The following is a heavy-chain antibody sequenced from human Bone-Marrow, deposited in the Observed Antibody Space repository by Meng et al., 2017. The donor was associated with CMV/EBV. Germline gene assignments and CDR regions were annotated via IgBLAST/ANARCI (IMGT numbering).Heavy chain of an antibody. CDR1: GFTFSSHA. V-gene: IGHV3-23*01. D-gene: IGHD1-26*01. CDR3: ARPNYGGGYRNDN. Sequence: GESLKISCAASGFTFSSHALNWVRQAPGKGLEWVSVIGGVTTNETHYADFVKGRFTISRDNSKNTLYLQMNSLRVEDTAVYYCARPNYGGGYRNDNWAQGTLVTVSS. CDR2: IGGVTTNET. J-gene: IGHJ4*02.